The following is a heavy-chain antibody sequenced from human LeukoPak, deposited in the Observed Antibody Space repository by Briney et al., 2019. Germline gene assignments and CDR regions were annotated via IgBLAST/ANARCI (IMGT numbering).Heavy chain of an antibody. Sequence: PGGSLRLSCAASGFTFSSYEMNWVRQAPGKGLEWVSYISSSGGTIYYADSVKGRFTISRDNAKNSLYLQMNSLRAEDTAVYYCASLGTYCSSTSCYGAFDIWGQGTMVTVSS. CDR1: GFTFSSYE. V-gene: IGHV3-48*03. J-gene: IGHJ3*02. CDR3: ASLGTYCSSTSCYGAFDI. CDR2: ISSSGGTI. D-gene: IGHD2-2*01.